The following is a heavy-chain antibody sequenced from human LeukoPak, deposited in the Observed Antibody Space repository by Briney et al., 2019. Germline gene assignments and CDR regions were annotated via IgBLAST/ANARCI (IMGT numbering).Heavy chain of an antibody. V-gene: IGHV3-30*02. CDR2: IRYDGSNK. Sequence: PGGSLRLSCTASGFTFSNYGMHWVRQAPGKGLEWVAFIRYDGSNKYYADSVKGRFTISRDNSKNTLYLQMNSLRAEDTAVYYCAKDRRGSFDYWGQGTLVTVSS. J-gene: IGHJ4*02. D-gene: IGHD3-10*01. CDR1: GFTFSNYG. CDR3: AKDRRGSFDY.